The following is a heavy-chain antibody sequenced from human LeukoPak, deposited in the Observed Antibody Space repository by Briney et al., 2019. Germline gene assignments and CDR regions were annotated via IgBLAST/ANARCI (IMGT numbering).Heavy chain of an antibody. D-gene: IGHD5-18*01. Sequence: SGPTLVKPTQTLTLTCTFSGFSLSTSGVGGGWIRQPPENALEWLALIYWDDDKRYSPSLKSSLTITKDTSKNQVVLTMTNMDPVDTATYYCAHRRSSRSYGYLYFDYWGQGTLVTVSS. CDR3: AHRRSSRSYGYLYFDY. CDR1: GFSLSTSGVG. CDR2: IYWDDDK. V-gene: IGHV2-5*02. J-gene: IGHJ4*02.